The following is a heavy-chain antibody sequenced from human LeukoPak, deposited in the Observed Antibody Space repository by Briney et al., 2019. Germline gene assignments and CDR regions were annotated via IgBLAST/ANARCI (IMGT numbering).Heavy chain of an antibody. V-gene: IGHV4-30-4*01. CDR1: GGSISSGDYY. J-gene: IGHJ4*02. Sequence: SETLSLTCTVSGGSISSGDYYWSWIRQPPGKGLEWFGYIYYSGNTNYNPSLKSRVTISVDTSKNQFSLKLSSVTAADTAVYYCASQYSSGWYGVGYFDYWGQGTLVTVSS. CDR3: ASQYSSGWYGVGYFDY. D-gene: IGHD6-19*01. CDR2: IYYSGNT.